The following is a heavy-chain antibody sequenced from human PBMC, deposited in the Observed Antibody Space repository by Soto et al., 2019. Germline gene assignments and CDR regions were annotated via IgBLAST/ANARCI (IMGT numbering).Heavy chain of an antibody. Sequence: SETLSLTCTVSGGSVSSGSYYWSWIRQPPGKGLEWIGYVYYSGSTNYNPSLKSRVTISVDTSKNQFSLKLSSVTAADTAVYYCARERQIMITFGGGNWFDPWGQGTLVTVSS. V-gene: IGHV4-61*01. CDR3: ARERQIMITFGGGNWFDP. CDR1: GGSVSSGSYY. D-gene: IGHD3-16*01. CDR2: VYYSGST. J-gene: IGHJ5*02.